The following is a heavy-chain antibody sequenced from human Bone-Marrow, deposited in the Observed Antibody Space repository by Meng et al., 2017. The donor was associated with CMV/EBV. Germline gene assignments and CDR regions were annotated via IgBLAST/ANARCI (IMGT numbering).Heavy chain of an antibody. J-gene: IGHJ4*02. V-gene: IGHV3-74*01. D-gene: IGHD3-22*01. Sequence: GESLKISCAASGFTFNTYGMHWVRQAPGKGLVWVSRISSDGSSTSYADSVKGRFTISRDNAKNTLYLQMNSLRAEDTAVYYCAREYRLNYDSCGFDFWGQGTLVTVSS. CDR3: AREYRLNYDSCGFDF. CDR1: GFTFNTYG. CDR2: ISSDGSST.